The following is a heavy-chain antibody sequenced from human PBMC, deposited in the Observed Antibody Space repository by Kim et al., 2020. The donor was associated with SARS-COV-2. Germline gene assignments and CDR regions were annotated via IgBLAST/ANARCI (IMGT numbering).Heavy chain of an antibody. CDR2: IKQDGSEK. CDR3: ARDRTAAAGGFDI. CDR1: GFTFSSYW. Sequence: GGSLRLSCAASGFTFSSYWMSWVRQAPGKGLEWVANIKQDGSEKYYVDSVKGRFTISRDNAKNSLYLQMNSLRAEDTAVYYCARDRTAAAGGFDIWGQGTMVTVSS. V-gene: IGHV3-7*01. J-gene: IGHJ3*02. D-gene: IGHD6-13*01.